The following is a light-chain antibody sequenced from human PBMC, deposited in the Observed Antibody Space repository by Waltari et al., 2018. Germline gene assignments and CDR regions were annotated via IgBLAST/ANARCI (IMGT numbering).Light chain of an antibody. CDR1: QRVSSRY. CDR3: QQYGSSPWT. V-gene: IGKV3-20*01. Sequence: EIVLTQSTGTLSLSSGERANLSCRASQRVSSRYLAWSQQKPGQGPRLLIYAAPSRATGIPDRFSGSGSGTDFTLTISRLEPEDFAVYYCQQYGSSPWTFGRGTRVEIK. CDR2: AAP. J-gene: IGKJ1*01.